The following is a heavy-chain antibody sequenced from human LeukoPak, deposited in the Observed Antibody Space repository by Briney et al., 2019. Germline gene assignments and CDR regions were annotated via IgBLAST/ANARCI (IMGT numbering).Heavy chain of an antibody. Sequence: GGYLRLSCAASGFTFSSYSMNWVRQAPGKGLEWVSSISSSSSYIYYADSVKGRFTISRDNSKNTLYLQMNSLRAEDTAVYYCAKITVTTDRAFDIWDQGTMVTVSS. J-gene: IGHJ3*02. D-gene: IGHD4-17*01. V-gene: IGHV3-21*01. CDR3: AKITVTTDRAFDI. CDR2: ISSSSSYI. CDR1: GFTFSSYS.